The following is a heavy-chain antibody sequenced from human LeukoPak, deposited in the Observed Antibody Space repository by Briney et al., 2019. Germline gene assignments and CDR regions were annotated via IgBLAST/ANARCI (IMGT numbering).Heavy chain of an antibody. D-gene: IGHD3-10*01. V-gene: IGHV1-69*10. Sequence: SVKVSCKASGDAFNSHTINWVRQAPGQGLEWVGSVIPSFGIPSYAQKFKGRVTISADTSTTTAFMDLTSLRSEDTAVYYCARDFWGTMVRAASMDVWGQGTTVTVSS. CDR1: GDAFNSHT. J-gene: IGHJ6*02. CDR3: ARDFWGTMVRAASMDV. CDR2: VIPSFGIP.